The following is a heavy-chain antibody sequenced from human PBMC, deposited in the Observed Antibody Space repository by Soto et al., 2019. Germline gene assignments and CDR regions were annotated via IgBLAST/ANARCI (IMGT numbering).Heavy chain of an antibody. CDR3: LIVVEAATRHTDSDS. D-gene: IGHD3-22*01. CDR1: GGSIDNSHSF. J-gene: IGHJ4*02. V-gene: IGHV4-39*01. CDR2: VYYSGGA. Sequence: PSETLSLTCDVSGGSIDNSHSFWCWVRQPPGKGLEFIGSVYYSGGAYYGPSLKSRVTVSVDTSKNQLSLRVNSVTAADTAVYYCLIVVEAATRHTDSDSWGQGILVTVSS.